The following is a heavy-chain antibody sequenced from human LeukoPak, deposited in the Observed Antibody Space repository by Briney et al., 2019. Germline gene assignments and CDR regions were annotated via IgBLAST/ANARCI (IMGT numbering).Heavy chain of an antibody. Sequence: SETLSLTCTVSGGSISSYYWSWIRQPPGKGLEWIGYIFYSGSTNYNPSLKSRVTISIDTSKNQFSLKLSSVTAADTAVYYCARDIVARDYYYYYYMDVWGKGTTVTVSS. V-gene: IGHV4-59*01. CDR3: ARDIVARDYYYYYYMDV. D-gene: IGHD5-12*01. CDR2: IFYSGST. J-gene: IGHJ6*03. CDR1: GGSISSYY.